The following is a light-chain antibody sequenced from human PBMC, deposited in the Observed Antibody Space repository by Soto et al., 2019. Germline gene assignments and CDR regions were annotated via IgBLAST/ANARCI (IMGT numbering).Light chain of an antibody. Sequence: QSVLTQPASVSGSPGQSITISCTGTSSDVGGYNYVSWYQQHPGKAPKLMIYDASDRPSGVSNRFSGSKSGNTASLTISGLQAEDEADYYCCSYTSSSTPWVFGTGTKVTVL. CDR3: CSYTSSSTPWV. J-gene: IGLJ1*01. CDR1: SSDVGGYNY. V-gene: IGLV2-14*03. CDR2: DAS.